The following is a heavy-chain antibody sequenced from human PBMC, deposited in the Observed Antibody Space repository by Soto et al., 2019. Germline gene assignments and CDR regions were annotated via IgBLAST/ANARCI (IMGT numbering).Heavy chain of an antibody. D-gene: IGHD6-6*01. Sequence: GESLKISCAASGFTFSSYAMHWVRQAPGKGLEWVAVISYDGSNKYYANSVKGRFTISRDNSKNTLYLQMNSLRAEDTAVYYCASFDRLGSSSAFDIWGQGTMVTVSS. CDR2: ISYDGSNK. V-gene: IGHV3-30-3*01. J-gene: IGHJ3*02. CDR3: ASFDRLGSSSAFDI. CDR1: GFTFSSYA.